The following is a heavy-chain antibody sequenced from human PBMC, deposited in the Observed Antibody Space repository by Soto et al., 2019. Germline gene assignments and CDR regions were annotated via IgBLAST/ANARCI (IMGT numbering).Heavy chain of an antibody. CDR1: GYTFTSYD. V-gene: IGHV1-8*01. Sequence: GASVKVSCKASGYTFTSYDINWVRQATGQGLEWMGWMNPNSGNTGYAQKFQGRVTMTRNTSISTAYMELSSLRSEDTAVYYCARALPLRYCTNGVCYKGFDYWGQGTLVTVSS. D-gene: IGHD2-8*01. CDR2: MNPNSGNT. CDR3: ARALPLRYCTNGVCYKGFDY. J-gene: IGHJ4*02.